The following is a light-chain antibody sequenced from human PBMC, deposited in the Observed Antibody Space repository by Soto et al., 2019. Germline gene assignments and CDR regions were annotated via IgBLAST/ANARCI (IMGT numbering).Light chain of an antibody. J-gene: IGLJ2*01. V-gene: IGLV1-40*01. Sequence: QSVLTQPPSVSVAPGQRVTISCTGSSSNIGAGYDVHWYQQLPGTAPKLLIYGNSNRPSGVPDRFSGSKSGTSASLAITGLQAEDEADYSCQSYDSSLSVVVFGGGTKVTVL. CDR1: SSNIGAGYD. CDR2: GNS. CDR3: QSYDSSLSVVV.